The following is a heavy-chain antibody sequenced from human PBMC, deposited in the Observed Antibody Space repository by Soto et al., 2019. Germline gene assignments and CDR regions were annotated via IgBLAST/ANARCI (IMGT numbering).Heavy chain of an antibody. V-gene: IGHV3-48*03. Sequence: EVQLVESGEGLVQPGGSLRLSCAASGFTFSSYEMNWVRQAPGKGLEWVSYISSSGSTIYYADSVKGRFTISRDNAKNSLDLKMNSLRAEDTAVYYCSREWVDGFDIWGQGTMVTVSS. J-gene: IGHJ3*02. CDR2: ISSSGSTI. CDR3: SREWVDGFDI. D-gene: IGHD1-26*01. CDR1: GFTFSSYE.